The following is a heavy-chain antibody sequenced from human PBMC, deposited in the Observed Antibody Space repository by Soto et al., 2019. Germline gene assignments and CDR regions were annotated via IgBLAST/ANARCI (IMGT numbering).Heavy chain of an antibody. J-gene: IGHJ3*01. CDR3: ARVWGGAFDV. CDR2: IYYSGST. Sequence: SETLSLTCTVSGGSISSYYWSWIRQPPGKGLEWIGYIYYSGSTNYNPSLKSRVTISVDTSKNQLSLKLSSVTAADTAVYYCARVWGGAFDVWGQGTMVTVSS. CDR1: GGSISSYY. V-gene: IGHV4-59*01. D-gene: IGHD3-10*01.